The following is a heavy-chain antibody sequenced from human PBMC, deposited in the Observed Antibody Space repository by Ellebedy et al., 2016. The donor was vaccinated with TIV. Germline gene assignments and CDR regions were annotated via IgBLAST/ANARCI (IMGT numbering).Heavy chain of an antibody. CDR3: AREWDSSSRYFDY. J-gene: IGHJ4*02. CDR2: VSFNGNNQ. Sequence: GESLKIPXTASGFSFSDHAMHWVRQTPGKGLEWVASVSFNGNNQYFADSVKGRFIVSRDNSRNTLYLQINSLRREDTAVYYCAREWDSSSRYFDYWGQGSLVTVSS. CDR1: GFSFSDHA. D-gene: IGHD2-2*01. V-gene: IGHV3-30-3*01.